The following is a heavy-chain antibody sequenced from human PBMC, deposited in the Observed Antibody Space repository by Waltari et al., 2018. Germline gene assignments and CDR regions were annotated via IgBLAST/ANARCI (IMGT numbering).Heavy chain of an antibody. CDR3: AREVRFGDHYYFDY. V-gene: IGHV4-59*11. J-gene: IGHJ4*02. CDR1: GGSISSHY. D-gene: IGHD2-21*02. Sequence: QVQLQESGPGLVKPSETLSLTCTVSGGSISSHYWSWIRQPPGKGLEWIGYIYYSGSTNYDPSLKSRVTISVDTSKNQFYLKLSSVTAADTAVYYCAREVRFGDHYYFDYWGQGTLVTVSS. CDR2: IYYSGST.